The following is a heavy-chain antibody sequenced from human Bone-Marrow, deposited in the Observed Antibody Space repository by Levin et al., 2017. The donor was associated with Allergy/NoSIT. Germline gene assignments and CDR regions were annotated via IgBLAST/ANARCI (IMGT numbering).Heavy chain of an antibody. J-gene: IGHJ4*02. D-gene: IGHD6-13*01. Sequence: TGGSLRLSCAASGFTFSSYYMNWVRQAPGKGLEWVSSIRTSSSPTYYADSVKGRFTISRDNAKNSLYLQMNSLRAEDTAVYYCARGYSTDYWGQGTLVIVSS. CDR2: IRTSSSPT. CDR3: ARGYSTDY. V-gene: IGHV3-21*01. CDR1: GFTFSSYY.